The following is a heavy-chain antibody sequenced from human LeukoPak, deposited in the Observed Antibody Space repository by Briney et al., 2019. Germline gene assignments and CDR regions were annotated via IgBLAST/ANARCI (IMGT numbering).Heavy chain of an antibody. Sequence: GGSLRLSCAASGFTFSDHYMSWIRQAPGKGLEWVSYISSSGSTIYYADSVKGRFTISRDNAKNSLYLQMNSLRAEDTAVYYCARVQGGVLGIRYYYYGMDVWGQGTTVTVSS. D-gene: IGHD3-16*01. CDR1: GFTFSDHY. J-gene: IGHJ6*02. CDR3: ARVQGGVLGIRYYYYGMDV. V-gene: IGHV3-11*01. CDR2: ISSSGSTI.